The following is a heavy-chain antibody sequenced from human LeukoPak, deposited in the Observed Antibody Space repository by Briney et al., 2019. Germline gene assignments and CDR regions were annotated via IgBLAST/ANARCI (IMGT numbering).Heavy chain of an antibody. J-gene: IGHJ4*02. D-gene: IGHD3-22*01. CDR3: ARDRYYYDSSGYYWGGLFDY. CDR2: ISWTGATL. Sequence: GRSLRLSCAASGFIFDDYVMHWVRQAPGKGLEWVSGISWTGATLGYADSVKGRFTISRDDAKNSLYLQMNSLRAEDTAVYYCARDRYYYDSSGYYWGGLFDYWGQGTLVTVSS. CDR1: GFIFDDYV. V-gene: IGHV3-9*01.